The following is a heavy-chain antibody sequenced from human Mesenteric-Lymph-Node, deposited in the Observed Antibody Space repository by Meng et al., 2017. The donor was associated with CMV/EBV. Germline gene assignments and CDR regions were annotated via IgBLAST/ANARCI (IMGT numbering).Heavy chain of an antibody. CDR3: ARHQRWLKSEGGFNY. CDR2: INHSGST. J-gene: IGHJ4*02. Sequence: QVRLQQWGAGLLKPSETLSLTCAGYGGSFSGYYWSWIRQPPGKGLEWIGEINHSGSTNYNPSLKSRVTISVDTSKNQFSLKLSSVTAADTAVYYCARHQRWLKSEGGFNYWGQGTLVTSPQ. CDR1: GGSFSGYY. V-gene: IGHV4-34*01. D-gene: IGHD4-23*01.